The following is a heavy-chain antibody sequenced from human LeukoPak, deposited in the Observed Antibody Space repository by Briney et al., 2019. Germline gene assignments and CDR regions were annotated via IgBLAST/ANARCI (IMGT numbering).Heavy chain of an antibody. CDR3: ARPRTRLAWFDP. CDR1: GGSFSGYY. CDR2: INHSGST. J-gene: IGHJ5*02. Sequence: SETLSLTCAVYGGSFSGYYWSWIRQPPGKGLEWIGEINHSGSTNYNPSLKSRVTISVDTSKNQFSLNLSSVTAADTAVYYCARPRTRLAWFDPWGQGTLVTVSS. D-gene: IGHD6-19*01. V-gene: IGHV4-34*01.